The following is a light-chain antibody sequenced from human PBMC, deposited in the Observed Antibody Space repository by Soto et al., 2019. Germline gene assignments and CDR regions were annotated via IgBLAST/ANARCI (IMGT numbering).Light chain of an antibody. CDR1: QGVNIW. V-gene: IGKV1-5*03. CDR3: QQYNVYWS. CDR2: RAS. J-gene: IGKJ1*01. Sequence: DIQRTQSPSTLSASVGDRVTITCRASQGVNIWLAWYQQKPGRAPNLLIHRASILESGVPSRFSGSGSGTEFTLTIRSLQPDDFATYYCQQYNVYWSFGPGTKVDI.